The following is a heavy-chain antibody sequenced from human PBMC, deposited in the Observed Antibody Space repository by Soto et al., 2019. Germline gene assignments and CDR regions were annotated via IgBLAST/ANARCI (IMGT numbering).Heavy chain of an antibody. CDR1: GGSISSSSYY. CDR2: IYYSGST. CDR3: ARHVAGYSSGLDY. D-gene: IGHD6-19*01. J-gene: IGHJ4*02. Sequence: SETLSLTCTVSGGSISSSSYYWGWIRQPPGKGLEWIGSIYYSGSTYYNPSLKCRVTISVDTSKNQFSLKLSSVTASDTAVYYCARHVAGYSSGLDYWGQETLVTVSS. V-gene: IGHV4-39*01.